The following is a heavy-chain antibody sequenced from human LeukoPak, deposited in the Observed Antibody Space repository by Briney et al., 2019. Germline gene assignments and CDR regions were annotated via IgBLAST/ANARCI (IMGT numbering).Heavy chain of an antibody. Sequence: PSETLSLTCAVYGGSFSGYYWSWIRQPPGKGLEWIGETNHSGSTNYNPSLKSRVTISYTSKNQFSLKLNSVTAADTAVYYCASSRDSSGYWALNWGQGTLVTVSS. J-gene: IGHJ1*01. D-gene: IGHD3-22*01. CDR2: TNHSGST. CDR3: ASSRDSSGYWALN. V-gene: IGHV4-34*01. CDR1: GGSFSGYY.